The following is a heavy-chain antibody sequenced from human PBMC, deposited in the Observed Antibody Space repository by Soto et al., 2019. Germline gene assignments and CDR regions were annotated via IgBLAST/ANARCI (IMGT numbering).Heavy chain of an antibody. CDR3: TREEKWELLSYYYGMDV. J-gene: IGHJ6*02. D-gene: IGHD1-26*01. Sequence: PSETLSLTCTVSGGSIGSYYWSWIRQPAGKGLEWIGRIYTSGSTNYNPSLKSRVTMSVDTSKNQFSLKLSSVTAADTAVYYCTREEKWELLSYYYGMDVRGQGTTVTVSS. CDR2: IYTSGST. CDR1: GGSIGSYY. V-gene: IGHV4-4*07.